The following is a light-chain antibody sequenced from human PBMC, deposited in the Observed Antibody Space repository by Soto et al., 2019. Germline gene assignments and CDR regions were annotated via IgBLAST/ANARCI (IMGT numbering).Light chain of an antibody. CDR2: RVS. CDR1: QHLGSNDGITD. J-gene: IGKJ2*01. CDR3: MQAAQFPYT. V-gene: IGKV2-24*01. Sequence: DIVLTQTPLSSPVTLGQPASISCRSSQHLGSNDGITDFSWLHQRPGQPPRLLLYRVSHRFSGVPDRFSGSGAGTDFTLKISSVEAEDVGVYYCMQAAQFPYTISQGTKLEIK.